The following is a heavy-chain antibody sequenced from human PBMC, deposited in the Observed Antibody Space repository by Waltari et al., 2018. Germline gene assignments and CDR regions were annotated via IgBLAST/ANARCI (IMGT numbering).Heavy chain of an antibody. Sequence: QVQLVQSGAEVTKPGASVKVSCKASGYTFTGYYMHWVRQAPGQGLEWMGWINPNSGGTNYAQKFQGRVTMTRDTSISTAYMELSRLRSDDTAVYYCARDRRRPVVTAIPPLMSYWGQGTLVTVSS. CDR3: ARDRRRPVVTAIPPLMSY. V-gene: IGHV1-2*02. D-gene: IGHD2-21*02. J-gene: IGHJ4*02. CDR1: GYTFTGYY. CDR2: INPNSGGT.